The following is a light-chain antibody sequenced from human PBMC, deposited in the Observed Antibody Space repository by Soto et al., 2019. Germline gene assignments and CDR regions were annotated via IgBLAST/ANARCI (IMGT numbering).Light chain of an antibody. CDR3: QQYNDSPLT. CDR2: TAS. Sequence: EAVIRQLPATMYVSPGERATLSCRASRSVSTNLAWSQQKPGQAPRLRIYTASTRATGIPARISGSGSGTDFTLTISSLQSEDFAVYYCQQYNDSPLTFGGGTKVDIK. J-gene: IGKJ4*01. CDR1: RSVSTN. V-gene: IGKV3D-15*01.